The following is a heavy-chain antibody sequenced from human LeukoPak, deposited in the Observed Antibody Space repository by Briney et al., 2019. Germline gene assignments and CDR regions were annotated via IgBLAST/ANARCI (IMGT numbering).Heavy chain of an antibody. V-gene: IGHV3-30*07. D-gene: IGHD3-22*01. CDR2: ISYDGSNK. CDR1: GFTFSSYA. J-gene: IGHJ4*02. Sequence: GGSLRLSCAASGFTFSSYAMHWVRQAPGKGLEWVAVISYDGSNKYYADSVKGRFTISRDNPKNTLYLHMNNLRAEDTAVYFCAKRGVVIRVILVGFHKEAYYYDSWGQGALVTVSS. CDR3: AKRGVVIRVILVGFHKEAYYYDS.